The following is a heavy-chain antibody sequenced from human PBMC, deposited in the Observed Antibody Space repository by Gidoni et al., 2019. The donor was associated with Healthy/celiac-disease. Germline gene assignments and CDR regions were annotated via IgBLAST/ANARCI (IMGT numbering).Heavy chain of an antibody. CDR3: ARAGDSSSWYRGGDY. V-gene: IGHV1-46*01. D-gene: IGHD6-13*01. CDR2: INPSGGST. J-gene: IGHJ4*02. CDR1: GSTLPSYY. Sequence: QLQLVQSGAAVINPGASLRVSGKPPGSTLPSYYMHWVRQAPGQGLEGMGIINPSGGSTSYAQKFQGRVNMTRDTSTSTVYMELSSLRSEDTAVYYCARAGDSSSWYRGGDYWGQGTLVTVSS.